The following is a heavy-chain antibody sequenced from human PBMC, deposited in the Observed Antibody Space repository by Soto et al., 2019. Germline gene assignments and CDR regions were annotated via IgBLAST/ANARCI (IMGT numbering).Heavy chain of an antibody. J-gene: IGHJ4*02. CDR3: ARGWGYDSNDYYYAY. D-gene: IGHD3-22*01. V-gene: IGHV1-69*01. Sequence: QVQLVQSGAEVRKPGSSVKVSCKASGGTFSRHAISWVRQAPGQGLEWMGEIIPIFGTANNAQKFQGRVTIIADESTSTVYMELSSLRSEETAMYYCARGWGYDSNDYYYAYWGQGTLVIVSS. CDR1: GGTFSRHA. CDR2: IIPIFGTA.